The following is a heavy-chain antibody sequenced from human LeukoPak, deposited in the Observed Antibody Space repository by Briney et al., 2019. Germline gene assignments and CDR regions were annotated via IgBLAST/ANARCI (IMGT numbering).Heavy chain of an antibody. J-gene: IGHJ4*02. V-gene: IGHV4-34*01. Sequence: SETLSLTCAVYGGSFSVYYWSWIRQPPGKGLEWIGEINHSGSTNYNPSLKSRVTISVDTSKNQFSLKLSSVTAADTAVYYCARLAAPSGKFDYWGQGTLVTVSS. CDR2: INHSGST. CDR1: GGSFSVYY. CDR3: ARLAAPSGKFDY. D-gene: IGHD6-6*01.